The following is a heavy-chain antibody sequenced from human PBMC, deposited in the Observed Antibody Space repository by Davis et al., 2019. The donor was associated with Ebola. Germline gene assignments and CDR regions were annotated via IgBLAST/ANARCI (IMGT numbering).Heavy chain of an antibody. V-gene: IGHV1-18*04. J-gene: IGHJ4*02. CDR3: ARGHSGYDPVDN. Sequence: ASVKVSCKASGYTFTSYGISWVRQAPGQGLEWMGWISPYNGDTKYEEKFHDRVTMTTDTSTSTAYMELRSLRYDDTAVYYCARGHSGYDPVDNWGLGTLVTVSS. D-gene: IGHD5-12*01. CDR2: ISPYNGDT. CDR1: GYTFTSYG.